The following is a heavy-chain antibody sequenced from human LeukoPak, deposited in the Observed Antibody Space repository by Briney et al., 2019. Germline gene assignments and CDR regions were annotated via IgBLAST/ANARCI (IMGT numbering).Heavy chain of an antibody. J-gene: IGHJ6*03. CDR2: IYTSGST. CDR1: GGSISSYY. D-gene: IGHD3-10*01. CDR3: ARASSGSPYYYYYMDV. Sequence: SETLSLTCTVSGGSISSYYWSWIRQPAGKGLEWIGRIYTSGSTNYNPSLKSRVTMSVDTSKNQFSLKLSSVTAAATAVYYGARASSGSPYYYYYMDVWGKGTTVTISS. V-gene: IGHV4-4*07.